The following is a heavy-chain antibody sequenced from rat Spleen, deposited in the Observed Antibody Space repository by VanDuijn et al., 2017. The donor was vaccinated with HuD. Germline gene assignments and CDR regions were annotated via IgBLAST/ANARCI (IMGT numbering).Heavy chain of an antibody. D-gene: IGHD4-3*01. CDR3: TRGGVRGVMDA. CDR2: IWGDGNT. V-gene: IGHV2S75*01. J-gene: IGHJ4*01. CDR1: GFSLTNYG. Sequence: QVQLKESGPVLVQASETLSLTCTVSGFSLTNYGVLWVRQSPGKGLEWMGIIWGDGNTDYNSALKSRLSINRDTSKSQVFLKMNSLQTDDTAIYYCTRGGVRGVMDAWGQGASVTVSS.